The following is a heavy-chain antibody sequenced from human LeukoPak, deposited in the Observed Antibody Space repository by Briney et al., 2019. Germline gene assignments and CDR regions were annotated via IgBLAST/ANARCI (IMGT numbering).Heavy chain of an antibody. J-gene: IGHJ5*01. CDR1: GFTFSSYT. Sequence: GGSLRLSCAASGFTFSSYTMKWVRQPPGKGLEWVSTINANSGATSYAASVRGRFTISRDNSKNTLYLQVNTLRADDTATYYCAKPISGGLAVTADWFHPWGQGTLVVVSS. CDR3: AKPISGGLAVTADWFHP. CDR2: INANSGAT. V-gene: IGHV3-23*01. D-gene: IGHD6-19*01.